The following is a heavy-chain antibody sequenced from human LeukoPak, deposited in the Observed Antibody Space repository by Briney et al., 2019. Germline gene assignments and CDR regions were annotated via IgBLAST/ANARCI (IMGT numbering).Heavy chain of an antibody. D-gene: IGHD5-12*01. V-gene: IGHV1-18*01. CDR1: GYTFTSYG. CDR2: ISAYNGNT. Sequence: GASVKVSCKASGYTFTSYGISWVRQAPGQGLEWMGWISAYNGNTNYAQKLQGRVTMTTDTSTSTAYMELRSLRSDDTAVYYCARVPDIVATMDPEYYFDYWGQGTLVTVSS. J-gene: IGHJ4*02. CDR3: ARVPDIVATMDPEYYFDY.